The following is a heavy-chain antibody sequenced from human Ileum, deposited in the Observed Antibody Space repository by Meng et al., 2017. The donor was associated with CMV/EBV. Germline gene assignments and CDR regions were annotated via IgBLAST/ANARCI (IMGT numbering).Heavy chain of an antibody. CDR3: ARAAARGVPVDL. CDR1: GGSLTSYY. CDR2: IHPTGTT. Sequence: QLRRQPSGPSLLQPPATLSLTCTVTGGSLTSYYWTWIRQPAGKGLEWIGRIHPTGTTDDNPSLRSRVSMSLDKSKNQFSLKLTSVTAADTAVYYCARAAARGVPVDLWGQGTLVTVSS. J-gene: IGHJ5*02. V-gene: IGHV4-4*07. D-gene: IGHD3-10*01.